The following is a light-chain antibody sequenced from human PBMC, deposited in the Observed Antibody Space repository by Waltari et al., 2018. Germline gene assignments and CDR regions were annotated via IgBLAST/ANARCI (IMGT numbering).Light chain of an antibody. CDR2: YAS. CDR3: HHSDSLPYS. Sequence: IVLTQSPAFQSVTLKEKVTITCRASPSIGGRLHWYQQKPDQSPKILIMYASPSFSGVPSRFSGSGSGTDFTLTIDGLEAEDAATYYCHHSDSLPYSFGQGTKLEIK. CDR1: PSIGGR. J-gene: IGKJ2*03. V-gene: IGKV6-21*01.